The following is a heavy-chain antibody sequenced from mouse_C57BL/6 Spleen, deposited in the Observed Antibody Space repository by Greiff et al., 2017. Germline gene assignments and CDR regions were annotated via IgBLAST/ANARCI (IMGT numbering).Heavy chain of an antibody. D-gene: IGHD1-1*01. Sequence: QVQLQQPGAELVKPGASVKLSCKASGYTFTSYWMHWVKQRPGQGLEWIGEIDPSDSYTNYNQKFKGKSTLTVDKSSSTAYMQLSSLTSEDSAVYYCARRYGSSYAMDYWGQGTSVTVSS. CDR1: GYTFTSYW. CDR3: ARRYGSSYAMDY. J-gene: IGHJ4*01. CDR2: IDPSDSYT. V-gene: IGHV1-69*01.